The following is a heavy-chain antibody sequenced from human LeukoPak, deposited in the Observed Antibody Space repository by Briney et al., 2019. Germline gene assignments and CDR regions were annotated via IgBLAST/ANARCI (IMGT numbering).Heavy chain of an antibody. CDR1: GASISTYY. CDR3: ARAYSGTLPAKD. CDR2: IYYSGTT. Sequence: SETLSLTCTVSGASISTYYWSWIRQPPGKGLEWIGYIYYSGTTNYNPSLKRRVTISVDTSKNQFSLKLTSVTAADTAVYYCARAYSGTLPAKDWGQGTLVTVSS. V-gene: IGHV4-59*01. D-gene: IGHD1-26*01. J-gene: IGHJ4*02.